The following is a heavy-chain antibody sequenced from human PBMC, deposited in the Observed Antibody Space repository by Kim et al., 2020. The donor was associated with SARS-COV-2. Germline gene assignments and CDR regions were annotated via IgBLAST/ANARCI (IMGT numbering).Heavy chain of an antibody. CDR3: AKDEDISKYSSGWRFDY. Sequence: GGSLRLSCAASGFTFSSYAMSWVRQAPGKGLEWVSAISGSGGSTYYADSVKGRFTISRDNSKNTLYLQMNSLRAEDTAVYYCAKDEDISKYSSGWRFDYWGQGTLVTVSS. D-gene: IGHD6-19*01. J-gene: IGHJ4*02. CDR1: GFTFSSYA. CDR2: ISGSGGST. V-gene: IGHV3-23*01.